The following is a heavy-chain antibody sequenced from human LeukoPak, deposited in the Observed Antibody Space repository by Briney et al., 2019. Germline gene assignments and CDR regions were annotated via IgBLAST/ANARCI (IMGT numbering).Heavy chain of an antibody. J-gene: IGHJ3*02. D-gene: IGHD2-2*01. V-gene: IGHV3-48*01. CDR2: ISSTGGTI. Sequence: PGGSLRLSCAAFGFTFRNYLMNWVRQAPGKGLEWVSFISSTGGTIYYADSVKGRFTVSRDNGKNSLLLQMNSLRAEDTALYYCARGYPRAAFDIWGQGTVVAVSS. CDR1: GFTFRNYL. CDR3: ARGYPRAAFDI.